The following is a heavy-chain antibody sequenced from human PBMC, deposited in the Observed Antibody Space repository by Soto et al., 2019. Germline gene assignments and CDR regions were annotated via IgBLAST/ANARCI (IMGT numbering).Heavy chain of an antibody. Sequence: ASVKVSCKASGYTFTSYDINWVRQATGQGLEWMGWMKPNSGNTGYAQKFQGRVTMTRNTSISTAYMELSSLRSEDTAVYYCARKRYYDFWSGYHDAFDIWGQGTMVTVSS. CDR2: MKPNSGNT. V-gene: IGHV1-8*01. CDR1: GYTFTSYD. J-gene: IGHJ3*02. CDR3: ARKRYYDFWSGYHDAFDI. D-gene: IGHD3-3*01.